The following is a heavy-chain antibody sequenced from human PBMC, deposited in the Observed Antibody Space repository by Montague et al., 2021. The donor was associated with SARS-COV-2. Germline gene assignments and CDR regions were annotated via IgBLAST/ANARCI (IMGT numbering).Heavy chain of an antibody. D-gene: IGHD3-22*01. J-gene: IGHJ4*02. Sequence: SLRLSCAASTFTVSSNYMSWVRQAPGKGLEWVSVIYEDGTTYYADSVKGRFTISRHNSKNTLFLQMNSLTAEDTAMYYCARTKDDYYDSSGPLDYWGQGTLVT. CDR3: ARTKDDYYDSSGPLDY. V-gene: IGHV3-53*04. CDR2: IYEDGTT. CDR1: TFTVSSNY.